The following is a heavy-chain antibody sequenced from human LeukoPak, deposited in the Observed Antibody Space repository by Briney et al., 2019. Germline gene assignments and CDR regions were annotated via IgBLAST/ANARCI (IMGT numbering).Heavy chain of an antibody. V-gene: IGHV3-7*01. CDR1: GFTFSSYW. CDR3: ARLFDFWSGYDY. D-gene: IGHD3-3*01. J-gene: IGHJ4*02. Sequence: SGGSLRLSCAVSGFTFSSYWMSWVRQAPGKGLEWVANIKQDGSEKYYVDSVKGRFTISRDNAKNSLYLQMNSLRAEDTAVYYCARLFDFWSGYDYWGQGTLVTVSS. CDR2: IKQDGSEK.